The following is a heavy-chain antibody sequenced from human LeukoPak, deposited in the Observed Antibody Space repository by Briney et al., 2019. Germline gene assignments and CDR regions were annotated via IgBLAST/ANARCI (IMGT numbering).Heavy chain of an antibody. CDR3: ARSTGSTMFIDY. V-gene: IGHV4-59*01. J-gene: IGHJ4*02. Sequence: PSETLSLTCTVSGGSISSYYWSWIRQPPGKGLEWIGYISYSGSTNYNPSLKSRVTISVDTSKNQFSLKLSSVTAADTAVYYCARSTGSTMFIDYWGQGTLVTVSS. D-gene: IGHD3-10*02. CDR1: GGSISSYY. CDR2: ISYSGST.